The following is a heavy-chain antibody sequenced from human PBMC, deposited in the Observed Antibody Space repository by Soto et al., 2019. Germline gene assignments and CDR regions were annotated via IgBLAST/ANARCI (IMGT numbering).Heavy chain of an antibody. D-gene: IGHD4-17*01. J-gene: IGHJ4*02. Sequence: QVQLVESGGGVVQPGRSLRLSCAASGLTFSTYGMHWVRQAPGKGLEWVAVISYDGKEKYYTDSVKGRFTISRDNSKNTLDLQMNSLRLEDTAVYYCAKESTVRTAREIDYWGQGTLVTVSS. CDR2: ISYDGKEK. CDR3: AKESTVRTAREIDY. V-gene: IGHV3-30*18. CDR1: GLTFSTYG.